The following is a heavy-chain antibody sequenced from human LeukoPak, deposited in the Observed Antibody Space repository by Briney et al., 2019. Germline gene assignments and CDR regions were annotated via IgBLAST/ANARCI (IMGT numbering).Heavy chain of an antibody. CDR2: IRYDGSNK. CDR1: GFTFSSYG. J-gene: IGHJ4*02. Sequence: GRSLRLSCAASGFTFSSYGMHWVRQAPGKGLEWVAFIRYDGSNKYYADSVKGRFTISRDNSKNTLYLQMNSLRAEDTAVYYCAKDNRGYSSSSDFDYWGQGTLVTVSS. V-gene: IGHV3-30*02. CDR3: AKDNRGYSSSSDFDY. D-gene: IGHD6-6*01.